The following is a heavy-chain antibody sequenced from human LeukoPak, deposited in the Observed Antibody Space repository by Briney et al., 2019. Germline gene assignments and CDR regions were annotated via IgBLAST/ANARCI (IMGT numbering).Heavy chain of an antibody. V-gene: IGHV1-69*01. J-gene: IGHJ6*03. Sequence: SVKVSCKASGGTFSSYAISWVRQAPGQGLEWMGGIIPIFGTANYAQKFQGRVTITADESTSTAYMELSSLRSEDTAVYYCAREGSGQLVRGAYHYYYYMDVWGKGTTITVSS. CDR1: GGTFSSYA. D-gene: IGHD6-6*01. CDR3: AREGSGQLVRGAYHYYYYMDV. CDR2: IIPIFGTA.